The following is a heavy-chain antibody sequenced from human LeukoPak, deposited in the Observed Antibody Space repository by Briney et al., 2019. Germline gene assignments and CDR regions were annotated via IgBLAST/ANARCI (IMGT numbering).Heavy chain of an antibody. J-gene: IGHJ4*02. CDR2: ISAYNGNT. CDR3: SREPNRCYHYY. CDR1: GYTFTSYG. D-gene: IGHD2-2*01. Sequence: GASVKVSCKASGYTFTSYGMSWVRQAPGQGLEWMGWISAYNGNTNYAQKLQVRVTMTTETSTSTASMELRSLRSDSAAVYDCSREPNRCYHYYWGQGTLLTVSS. V-gene: IGHV1-18*01.